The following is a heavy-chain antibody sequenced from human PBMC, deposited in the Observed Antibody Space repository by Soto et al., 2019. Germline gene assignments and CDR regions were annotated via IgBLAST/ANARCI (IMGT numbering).Heavy chain of an antibody. J-gene: IGHJ6*02. V-gene: IGHV3-30*18. D-gene: IGHD2-2*01. CDR1: GFTFSSYG. CDR2: ISYDGSDK. Sequence: PGGSLRLSWAVSGFTFSSYGMHWVRQAPGKGLEWVAVISYDGSDKYYGDSVKGRFSISRDNPKNTLYLQMNSLRPEDTAVYYCAKVTGYCTSSSCRRDYYYYYGMDVWGQGTTVTVSS. CDR3: AKVTGYCTSSSCRRDYYYYYGMDV.